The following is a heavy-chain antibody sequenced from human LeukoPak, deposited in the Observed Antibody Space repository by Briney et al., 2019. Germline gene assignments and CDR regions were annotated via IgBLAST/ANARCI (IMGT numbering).Heavy chain of an antibody. CDR2: IYHTATT. V-gene: IGHV4-4*09. J-gene: IGHJ4*02. D-gene: IGHD6-13*01. CDR3: AGAPCTSSWAYYIDD. Sequence: PSETLSLICAVSGDSIRPVLWRWVRQIPGKGLEWIGYIYHTATTNYNHSFSTRVTMSLDTSNHQISLMLSSVTAAAQPVFYCAGAPCTSSWAYYIDDWGQGALVTVSS. CDR1: GDSIRPVL.